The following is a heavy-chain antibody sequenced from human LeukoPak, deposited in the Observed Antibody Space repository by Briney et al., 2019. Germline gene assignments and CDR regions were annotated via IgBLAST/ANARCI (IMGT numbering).Heavy chain of an antibody. Sequence: SETLSLTCAVYGGSFSGYYWSWVRQPPGKGLEGIGEINHSGSTNYNPSLKGRVTISVDTSKNQFSLKLSSVTAADTAVYYCARLYSSTWYAYMDVWGKGTTVTVYS. V-gene: IGHV4-34*01. D-gene: IGHD6-13*01. CDR2: INHSGST. J-gene: IGHJ6*03. CDR3: ARLYSSTWYAYMDV. CDR1: GGSFSGYY.